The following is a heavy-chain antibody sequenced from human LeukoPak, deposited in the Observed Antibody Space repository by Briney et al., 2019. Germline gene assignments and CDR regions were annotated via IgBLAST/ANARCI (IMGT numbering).Heavy chain of an antibody. CDR3: AKEIFSPRHGMDV. D-gene: IGHD2-15*01. Sequence: PGGSLRLSCAASGFTFSSYGMHWVRQAPGKGREWVAVISYDGSNKYYADSVKGRFTISRDNSKNTLYLQMNSLRAEDTAVYYCAKEIFSPRHGMDVWGKGTTVTVSS. CDR1: GFTFSSYG. V-gene: IGHV3-30*18. J-gene: IGHJ6*04. CDR2: ISYDGSNK.